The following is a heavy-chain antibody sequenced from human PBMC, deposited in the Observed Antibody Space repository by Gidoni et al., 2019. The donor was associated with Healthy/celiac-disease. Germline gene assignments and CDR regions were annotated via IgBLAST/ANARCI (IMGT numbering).Heavy chain of an antibody. CDR2: IIPILGTA. D-gene: IGHD4-17*01. V-gene: IGHV1-69*01. CDR3: ARATTVTTGWFDP. CDR1: VGTFSSYA. J-gene: IGHJ5*02. Sequence: QVQLVQSGAEVKKPGSSVKVSCKASVGTFSSYAISWVRQAPGQGLEWMGGIIPILGTANYAQKFQVRVTITEDESTSTAYMELSSLRDEDTAVYYCARATTVTTGWFDPWGQGTLVTVSS.